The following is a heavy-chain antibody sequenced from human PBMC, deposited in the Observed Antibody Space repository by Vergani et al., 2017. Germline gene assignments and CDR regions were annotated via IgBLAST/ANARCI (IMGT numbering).Heavy chain of an antibody. CDR3: ARVLRARGDYYFDY. Sequence: QVQLQESGPGLVKPSETLSLTCTVSGGSISSYYWSWIRQPPGKGLEWIGYIYYSGSTNYNPSLKGRVTILVDTSKNQFSLKLSSVTAADTAVYYCARVLRARGDYYFDYWGQGTLVTVSS. CDR2: IYYSGST. CDR1: GGSISSYY. V-gene: IGHV4-59*01. D-gene: IGHD2-21*02. J-gene: IGHJ4*02.